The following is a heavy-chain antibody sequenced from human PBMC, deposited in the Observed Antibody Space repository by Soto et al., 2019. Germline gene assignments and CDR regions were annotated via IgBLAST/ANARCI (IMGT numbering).Heavy chain of an antibody. CDR2: INHSGST. CDR3: ARGSVHGKDQVVVVVAATREYYYYMDV. Sequence: SETLSLTCAGYGGSFSGYYWSWIRQPPGKGLEWIGEINHSGSTNYNPSLKSRVTISVDTSKNQFSLKLSSVTAADTAVYYCARGSVHGKDQVVVVVAATREYYYYMDVWGKGTTVTVSS. J-gene: IGHJ6*03. CDR1: GGSFSGYY. D-gene: IGHD2-15*01. V-gene: IGHV4-34*01.